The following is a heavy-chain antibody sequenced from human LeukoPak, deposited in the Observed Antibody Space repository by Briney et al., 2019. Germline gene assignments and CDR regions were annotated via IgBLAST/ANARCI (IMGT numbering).Heavy chain of an antibody. CDR1: GFTFSSYG. J-gene: IGHJ4*02. D-gene: IGHD3-16*01. CDR2: ISYDGSNK. Sequence: PGRSLRLSCAASGFTFSSYGMHWVRQAPGKGLEWVAVISYDGSNKYYADSVKGRFTISRDNSKNTLYLQMNSLRAEDTAVYYCAKRGGGAVAPEYYFDYWGQGTLVTVSS. CDR3: AKRGGGAVAPEYYFDY. V-gene: IGHV3-30*18.